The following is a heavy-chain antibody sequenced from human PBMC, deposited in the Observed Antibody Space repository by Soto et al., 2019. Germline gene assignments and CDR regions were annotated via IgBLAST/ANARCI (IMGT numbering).Heavy chain of an antibody. J-gene: IGHJ4*02. D-gene: IGHD5-18*01. CDR2: VSYDGGTK. V-gene: IGHV3-30*18. Sequence: GGSLRLSCAASGFTLSSHGMQWVRQAPGKGLEWVAVVSYDGGTKYYADSVKGRFTISRDNSKNTLYLQMNSLRAEDTAVYYCVKEFGVAGSGYESFFDYWGQGTLVTVSS. CDR1: GFTLSSHG. CDR3: VKEFGVAGSGYESFFDY.